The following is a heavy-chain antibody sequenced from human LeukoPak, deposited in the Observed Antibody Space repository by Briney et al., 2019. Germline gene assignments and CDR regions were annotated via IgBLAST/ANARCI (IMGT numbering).Heavy chain of an antibody. CDR3: ARAGGSGGSYYYYYMDV. J-gene: IGHJ6*03. CDR1: GFTFNNYG. V-gene: IGHV3-48*02. Sequence: GGSLRLSCAASGFTFNNYGMNWVRQAPGKGLEWVSYIRSRSDIIYYADSVEGRFTISRDDAKNSLHLEMNRLRDEDTAVYYCARAGGSGGSYYYYYMDVWGKGTSVTVSS. D-gene: IGHD2-15*01. CDR2: IRSRSDII.